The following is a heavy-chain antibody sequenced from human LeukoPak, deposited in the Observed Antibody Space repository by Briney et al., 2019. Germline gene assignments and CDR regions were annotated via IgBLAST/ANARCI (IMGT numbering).Heavy chain of an antibody. CDR1: VGSISSYY. J-gene: IGHJ4*02. Sequence: SETLSLTCTVSVGSISSYYWSWIRQPAGKGLEWIGRIYTSGSTNYNPSLKSRVTMSVDTSKNQFSLKLNSVTAADTAVYYCARRSGSSWYHDYWGQGTLVTVSS. D-gene: IGHD6-13*01. V-gene: IGHV4-4*07. CDR2: IYTSGST. CDR3: ARRSGSSWYHDY.